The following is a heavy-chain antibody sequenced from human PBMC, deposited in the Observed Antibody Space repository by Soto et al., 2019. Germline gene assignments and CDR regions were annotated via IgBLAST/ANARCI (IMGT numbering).Heavy chain of an antibody. V-gene: IGHV1-18*01. J-gene: IGHJ6*02. CDR3: AREAQVVAADYYYYGMDV. CDR1: GYTFTSYG. Sequence: QVQLVQSGAEVKKPGASVKVSCKASGYTFTSYGISWVRQAPGQGLEWMGWISAYNGNTNYAQKLQGRVTMTTDTXTXPXXMELRSLRSDDTAVYYCAREAQVVAADYYYYGMDVWGQGTTVTVSS. D-gene: IGHD2-15*01. CDR2: ISAYNGNT.